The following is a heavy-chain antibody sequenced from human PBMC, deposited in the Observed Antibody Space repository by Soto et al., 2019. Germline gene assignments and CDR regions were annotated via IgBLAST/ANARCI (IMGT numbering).Heavy chain of an antibody. CDR3: ARVGAGSGWYP. CDR2: IIPILGIA. Sequence: QVQLVQSGAEVKKPGSSVKVSCKASGGTFSSYTISWVRQAPGQGHEWMGRIIPILGIAIYAQKFQGRVKITTDKSTSTAYMEPSSLRSEDTAVYYCARVGAGSGWYPGGQGTLVTVSS. D-gene: IGHD6-19*01. CDR1: GGTFSSYT. V-gene: IGHV1-69*02. J-gene: IGHJ4*02.